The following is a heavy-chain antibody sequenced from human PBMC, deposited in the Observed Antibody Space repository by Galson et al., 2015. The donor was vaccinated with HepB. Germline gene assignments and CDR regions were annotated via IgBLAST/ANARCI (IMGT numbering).Heavy chain of an antibody. D-gene: IGHD6-19*01. V-gene: IGHV1-69*13. Sequence: SVKVSCKASGGTFSSYAISWVRQAPGQGLEWMGGIIPIFGTANYAQKFQGRVTITADESTSTAYMELSSLRSEDTAVYYCARTRIAVAASRAYFDYWGQGTLVTVSS. J-gene: IGHJ4*02. CDR2: IIPIFGTA. CDR1: GGTFSSYA. CDR3: ARTRIAVAASRAYFDY.